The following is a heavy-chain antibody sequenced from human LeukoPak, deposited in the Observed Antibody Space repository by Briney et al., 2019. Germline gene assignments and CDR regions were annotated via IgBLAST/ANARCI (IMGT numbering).Heavy chain of an antibody. D-gene: IGHD3-10*01. CDR2: ISSSSSTI. CDR1: GFTFSSYS. CDR3: ARQIQVRGVMSSHYFDY. V-gene: IGHV3-48*01. Sequence: PGESLRLSCAASGFTFSSYSMNWVRQAPGKGLEWVSYISSSSSTIYYADSVKGRFTISRDNAKNSLYLQMNSLRAEDTSVYYCARQIQVRGVMSSHYFDYWGQGTLVTVSS. J-gene: IGHJ4*02.